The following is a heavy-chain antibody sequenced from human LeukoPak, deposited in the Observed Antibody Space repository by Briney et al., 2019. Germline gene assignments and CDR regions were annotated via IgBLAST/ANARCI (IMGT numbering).Heavy chain of an antibody. V-gene: IGHV3-21*01. D-gene: IGHD3-10*01. Sequence: PGGSLRLSCAASGFTFSSYSMNWVRQAPGKGLEWVSSISSSSSYIYYADSVKGRFTISRDNAKNSLYLQMYSLRAEDTAVYYCARGEYGSGSYHIDYWGQGTLVTVSS. CDR1: GFTFSSYS. CDR3: ARGEYGSGSYHIDY. CDR2: ISSSSSYI. J-gene: IGHJ4*02.